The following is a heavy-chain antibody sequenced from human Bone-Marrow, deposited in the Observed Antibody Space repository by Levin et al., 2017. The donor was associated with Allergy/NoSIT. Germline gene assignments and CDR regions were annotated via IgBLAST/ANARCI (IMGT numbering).Heavy chain of an antibody. Sequence: LSLTFVASGFTVSNNYMTWVRQAPGKGLEWVSLIYSGGTTLYADSVKGRFAISRDSSKNTMYLQMNSLRAEDTAVYYCARNPGANDWCWGQGTLVTVSS. CDR2: IYSGGTT. J-gene: IGHJ4*02. CDR1: GFTVSNNY. CDR3: ARNPGANDWC. D-gene: IGHD3-9*01. V-gene: IGHV3-66*01.